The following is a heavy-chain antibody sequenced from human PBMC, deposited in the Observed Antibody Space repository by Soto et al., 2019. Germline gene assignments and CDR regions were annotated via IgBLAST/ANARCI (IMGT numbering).Heavy chain of an antibody. D-gene: IGHD3-22*01. CDR2: INPSGGST. CDR3: ARDDYYDSSGYSISPFDP. V-gene: IGHV1-46*01. J-gene: IGHJ5*02. Sequence: ASVKVSCKASGYTFTSYYMHWVGQAPGQGLEWMGIINPSGGSTSYAQKFQGRVTMTRDTSTSTVYMELSSLRSEDTAVYYCARDDYYDSSGYSISPFDPWGQGTLVTVSS. CDR1: GYTFTSYY.